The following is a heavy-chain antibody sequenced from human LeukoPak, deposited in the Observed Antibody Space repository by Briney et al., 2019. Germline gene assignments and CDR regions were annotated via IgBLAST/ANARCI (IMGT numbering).Heavy chain of an antibody. CDR3: ASHRKADTATDY. J-gene: IGHJ4*02. V-gene: IGHV4-39*01. Sequence: PSETLSLTCSVSGGSITSTSHYWGWIRQPPGKGLEWIGCIYYNGNTYYNPSLKRRVTISQDTSKKQFSLKLSSLTAADTSIYYCASHRKADTATDYWGQGTLVAVSS. D-gene: IGHD5-18*01. CDR1: GGSITSTSHY. CDR2: IYYNGNT.